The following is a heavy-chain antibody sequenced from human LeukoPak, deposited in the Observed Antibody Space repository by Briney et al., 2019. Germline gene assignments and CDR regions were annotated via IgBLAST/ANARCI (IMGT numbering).Heavy chain of an antibody. D-gene: IGHD6-19*01. J-gene: IGHJ4*02. CDR3: ARTSGERGIAVADIDY. Sequence: PSETLSLTCTVSGGSISSSSYYWGWIRQPPGKGLEWIGSIYYSGSTYYNPSLKSRVTISVDTSKNQFSLKLSSVTAADTAVCYCARTSGERGIAVADIDYWGQGTLVTVSS. CDR2: IYYSGST. CDR1: GGSISSSSYY. V-gene: IGHV4-39*01.